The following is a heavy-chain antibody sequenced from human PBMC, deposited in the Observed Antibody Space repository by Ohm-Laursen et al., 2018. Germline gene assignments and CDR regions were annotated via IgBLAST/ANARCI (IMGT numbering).Heavy chain of an antibody. D-gene: IGHD3-22*01. J-gene: IGHJ4*02. CDR1: GFTFSDYY. CDR3: ARVSSGYYVFDY. CDR2: ISTSGSTI. Sequence: SLRLSCAASGFTFSDYYMSWIRQAPEKGLEWLSDISTSGSTIYYADSVKGRFTISRDNAKNSLYLQMNSLRAEDTAVYYCARVSSGYYVFDYWGQGTLVTVSP. V-gene: IGHV3-11*04.